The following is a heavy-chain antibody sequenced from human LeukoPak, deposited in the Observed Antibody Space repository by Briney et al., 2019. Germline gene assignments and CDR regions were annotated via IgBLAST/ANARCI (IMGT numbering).Heavy chain of an antibody. D-gene: IGHD1-26*01. Sequence: SVKVSCKASGGTFSSYGITWVRQAPGQGLERMGEIIPIFGTTNYAQKFQGRVTITADKSTSTAYMELSSLRSEDTAVYYCAREGAARLVRWFDPWGQGTLVTVSS. V-gene: IGHV1-69*06. J-gene: IGHJ5*02. CDR3: AREGAARLVRWFDP. CDR2: IIPIFGTT. CDR1: GGTFSSYG.